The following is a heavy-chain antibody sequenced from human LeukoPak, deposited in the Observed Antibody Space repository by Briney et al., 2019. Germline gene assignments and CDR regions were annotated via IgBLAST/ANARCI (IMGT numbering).Heavy chain of an antibody. V-gene: IGHV4-4*02. CDR2: IYHRGST. D-gene: IGHD5-24*01. J-gene: IGHJ4*02. CDR1: GGSISSSNW. CDR3: ARDRRRDGYNFDI. Sequence: SGTLSLTCAVSGGSISSSNWWSWVRQPPGKGLEWIGEIYHRGSTNYNPSLKSRVTISVDKSKNQFSLKLSSVTAADTAVYYCARDRRRDGYNFDIWGQGTLVTVSS.